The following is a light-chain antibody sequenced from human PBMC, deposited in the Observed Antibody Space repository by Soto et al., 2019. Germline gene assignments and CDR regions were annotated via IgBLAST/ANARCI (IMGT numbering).Light chain of an antibody. CDR1: SSDVGGYNY. V-gene: IGLV2-14*03. J-gene: IGLJ2*01. CDR2: DVS. Sequence: QSVLTQPASVSGSPGHSITISCTGTSSDVGGYNYVSWYQQHPGKAPKLMIYDVSNRPSGISNRFSGSKSGNTASLTISGLQAEDEADYYCSSYTSSSTVQFGGGTKLTVL. CDR3: SSYTSSSTVQ.